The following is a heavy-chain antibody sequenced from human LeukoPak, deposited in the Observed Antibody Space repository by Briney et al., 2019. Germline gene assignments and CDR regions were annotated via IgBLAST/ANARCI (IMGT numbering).Heavy chain of an antibody. D-gene: IGHD2-2*01. Sequence: ASVKVSCKASGGTFSSYTISWVRQAPGQGLEWMGRIIPILGIANYAQQFQGRVRITADKSTSTAYMELSSLRSEDTAVYYCARERYCSSTSCWRRAFDIWGQGTMVTVSS. J-gene: IGHJ3*02. V-gene: IGHV1-69*04. CDR1: GGTFSSYT. CDR2: IIPILGIA. CDR3: ARERYCSSTSCWRRAFDI.